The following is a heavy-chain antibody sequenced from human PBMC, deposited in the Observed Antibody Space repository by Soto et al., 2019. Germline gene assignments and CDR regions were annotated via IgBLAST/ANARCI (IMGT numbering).Heavy chain of an antibody. CDR1: GGTFSSYA. D-gene: IGHD5-12*01. CDR3: ASEARRDGYNSTDY. Sequence: GASVKVSCKASGGTFSSYAISWVRQAPGQGLEWMGGIIPIFGTANYAQKFQGRVTITADESTSTAYMELSSLRSEDTAVYYCASEARRDGYNSTDYWGQGTLVTVSS. J-gene: IGHJ4*02. V-gene: IGHV1-69*13. CDR2: IIPIFGTA.